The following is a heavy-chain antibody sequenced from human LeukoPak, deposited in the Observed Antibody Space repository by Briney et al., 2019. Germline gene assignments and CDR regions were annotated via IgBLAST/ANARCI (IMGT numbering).Heavy chain of an antibody. CDR3: TTIVVVPAAIRGYNRFDP. V-gene: IGHV3-15*01. CDR1: GFTFSNAW. D-gene: IGHD2-2*01. J-gene: IGHJ5*02. CDR2: IKSKTDGGTT. Sequence: GGSLRLSCAASGFTFSNAWMSWVRQAPGKGLEWVGRIKSKTDGGTTDYAAPVKGRFTISRDDSKNTLYLQMNSLKTEDTAVYYCTTIVVVPAAIRGYNRFDPWGQGTLVTVSS.